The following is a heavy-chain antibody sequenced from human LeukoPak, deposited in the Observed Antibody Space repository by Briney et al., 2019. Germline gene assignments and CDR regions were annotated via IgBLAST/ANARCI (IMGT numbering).Heavy chain of an antibody. Sequence: GGSLRLSCAASGFSFGRHPMNGLRQAPGKGLEWVSGITGSGDYTYYIDSVQGRFTISRDNSKNMLFLQMNSVRAEDTAVYYCARGVKAARLYYFDYWGRGILVTVSS. V-gene: IGHV3-23*01. CDR1: GFSFGRHP. J-gene: IGHJ4*02. CDR2: ITGSGDYT. CDR3: ARGVKAARLYYFDY. D-gene: IGHD6-25*01.